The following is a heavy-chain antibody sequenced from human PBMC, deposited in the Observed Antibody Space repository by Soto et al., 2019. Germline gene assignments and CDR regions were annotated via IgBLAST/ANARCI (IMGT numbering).Heavy chain of an antibody. Sequence: PSETLSLTCALYGGSFDGYYWSWVRQSPGKGLEWIGEIHHSGRTEYNPSLKSRVSLSVDTSTKHFSLRLTSVTAADRGVYYCARGVDSWSGYLFWGQGTPVTVSS. D-gene: IGHD3-3*01. J-gene: IGHJ4*02. V-gene: IGHV4-34*01. CDR2: IHHSGRT. CDR1: GGSFDGYY. CDR3: ARGVDSWSGYLF.